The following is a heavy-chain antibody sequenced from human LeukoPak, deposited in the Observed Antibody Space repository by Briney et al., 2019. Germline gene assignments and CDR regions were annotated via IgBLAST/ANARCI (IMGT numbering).Heavy chain of an antibody. D-gene: IGHD6-19*01. CDR1: GFTFANNA. CDR3: ATGSGWYWNYFDY. Sequence: PGGSLRLSCAASGFTFANNAMSWVRQAPGKGLEWVSAVSSSGATIYYADSVRGRFTVSRDNSKNTLYLQMNSLRAEDTAVYYCATGSGWYWNYFDYWGQGTLVTVSS. V-gene: IGHV3-23*01. CDR2: VSSSGATI. J-gene: IGHJ4*02.